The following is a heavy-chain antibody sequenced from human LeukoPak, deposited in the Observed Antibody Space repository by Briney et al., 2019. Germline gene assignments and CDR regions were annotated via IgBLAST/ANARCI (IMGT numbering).Heavy chain of an antibody. CDR3: ARAVLNYDILTGYYTYYFDY. Sequence: PSETLSLTCTVSGGSISSYYWSWIRQPPGKGLEWIGYIYYSGSTNYNPSLKSRVTISVDTSKNQFSLKLSSVTAADTAVYYCARAVLNYDILTGYYTYYFDYWGQGTLVTVSS. V-gene: IGHV4-59*01. D-gene: IGHD3-9*01. J-gene: IGHJ4*02. CDR1: GGSISSYY. CDR2: IYYSGST.